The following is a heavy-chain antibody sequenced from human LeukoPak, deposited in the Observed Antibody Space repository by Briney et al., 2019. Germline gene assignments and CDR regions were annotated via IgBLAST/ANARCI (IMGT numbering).Heavy chain of an antibody. CDR2: IWYDGSNK. V-gene: IGHV3-33*01. CDR1: GFTFSSYG. Sequence: GGSLRLSCAASGFTFSSYGMHWVRQAPGKGLEWVAVIWYDGSNKYYADSVKGRFTISRDNSKNTLYLQMNSLRAEDTAVYYCARGSSSPWHFQHWGQGTLVTVSS. CDR3: ARGSSSPWHFQH. J-gene: IGHJ1*01. D-gene: IGHD6-13*01.